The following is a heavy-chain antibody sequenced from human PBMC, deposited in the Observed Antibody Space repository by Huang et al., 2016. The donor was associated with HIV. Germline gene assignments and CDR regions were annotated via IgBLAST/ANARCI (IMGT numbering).Heavy chain of an antibody. CDR1: GFSLNNYW. V-gene: IGHV3-7*01. CDR2: INRDGSEK. J-gene: IGHJ4*02. Sequence: EVQLVESGGGLVQPGGSLRLSCAGSGFSLNNYWMTWVRQAPGKGLVWVANINRDGSEKKYVDSVKGRFTISRDNGKNSLYLQSVNLRAEDTAVYYCVRVVYVRGYILFDHWGQGSLVSVSS. D-gene: IGHD3-10*02. CDR3: VRVVYVRGYILFDH.